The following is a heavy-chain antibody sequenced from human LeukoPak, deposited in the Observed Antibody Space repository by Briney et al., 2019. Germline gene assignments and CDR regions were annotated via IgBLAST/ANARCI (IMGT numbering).Heavy chain of an antibody. CDR3: ARDQDIVGGYDY. V-gene: IGHV3-66*01. Sequence: GGSLRLSCAASGFTVSTNYMSWVRQAPGKGLEWVSVIYSGGSTYYADSVKGRFTVSRDNSKNTLYLRMNSLRVEDTTVYYCARDQDIVGGYDYWGQGTLVTVSS. CDR2: IYSGGST. CDR1: GFTVSTNY. J-gene: IGHJ4*02. D-gene: IGHD2-15*01.